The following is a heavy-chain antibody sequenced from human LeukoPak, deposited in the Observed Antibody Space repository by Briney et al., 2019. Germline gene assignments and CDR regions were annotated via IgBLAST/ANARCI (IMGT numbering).Heavy chain of an antibody. J-gene: IGHJ4*02. CDR3: ARGRPHDSSGSDPYYFDY. V-gene: IGHV4-30-2*01. CDR1: GGSISSGGYS. CDR2: IYHSGST. D-gene: IGHD3-22*01. Sequence: PSETLSLTCAVSGGSISSGGYSWSWIRQPPGKGLEWIGYIYHSGSTNYNPSLKSRVTISVDTSKNQFSLKLSSVTAADTAVYYCARGRPHDSSGSDPYYFDYWGQGTLVTVSS.